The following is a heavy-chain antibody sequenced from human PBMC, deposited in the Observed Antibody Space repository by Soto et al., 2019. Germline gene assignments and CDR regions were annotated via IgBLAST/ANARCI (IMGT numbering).Heavy chain of an antibody. CDR2: ISNSGGNT. CDR3: AKDPYYDSGSHPPDY. D-gene: IGHD3-10*01. V-gene: IGHV3-23*01. Sequence: PGGSLRLSCAASGFAFSTFAMTWFRQAPGKGLEWVSGISNSGGNTYYADSVKGRFTISRDNSKSTLYLQMNSLRAEDTAVYYCAKDPYYDSGSHPPDYWGQGTLVTVSS. CDR1: GFAFSTFA. J-gene: IGHJ4*02.